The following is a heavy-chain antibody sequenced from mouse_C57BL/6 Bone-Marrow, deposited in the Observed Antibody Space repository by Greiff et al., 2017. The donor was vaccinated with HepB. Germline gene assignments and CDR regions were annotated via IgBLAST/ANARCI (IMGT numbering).Heavy chain of an antibody. Sequence: VQLQQSGAELVRPGASVKLSCKASGYTFTDYYINWAKQRPGQGLEWIARIYPGSGNTYYNEKFKGKATLTAEKSSSTAYMQLSSLTSEDSAVYFCARSYDYDGWFAYWGQGTLVTVSA. J-gene: IGHJ3*01. V-gene: IGHV1-76*01. D-gene: IGHD2-4*01. CDR3: ARSYDYDGWFAY. CDR1: GYTFTDYY. CDR2: IYPGSGNT.